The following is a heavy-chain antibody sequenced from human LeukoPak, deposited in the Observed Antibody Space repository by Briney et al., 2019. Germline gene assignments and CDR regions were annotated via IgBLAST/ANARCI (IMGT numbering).Heavy chain of an antibody. Sequence: SETLSLTCTVSGGSISSYYWSWIRQPPGKGLEWIGYIYYSGSTNYNPSLKSRVTISVDTSKNQFSLKLSSVTAADTAVYYCARLHYYDSSGYLAFDIWGQGTMVTVSS. V-gene: IGHV4-59*01. CDR3: ARLHYYDSSGYLAFDI. J-gene: IGHJ3*02. CDR2: IYYSGST. CDR1: GGSISSYY. D-gene: IGHD3-22*01.